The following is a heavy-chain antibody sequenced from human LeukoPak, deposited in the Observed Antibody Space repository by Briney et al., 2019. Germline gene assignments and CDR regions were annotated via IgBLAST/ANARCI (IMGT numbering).Heavy chain of an antibody. D-gene: IGHD4-17*01. CDR2: INYSGST. J-gene: IGHJ4*02. CDR3: ARAVTHPFDY. CDR1: GGSISSYY. V-gene: IGHV4-59*01. Sequence: SETLSLTCTVSGGSISSYYWSWIRQPPGKGLEWIGYINYSGSTNYNPSLKSRVTISVDTSKNQFSLKLSSVTAADTAVYYCARAVTHPFDYWGQGTLVTVSS.